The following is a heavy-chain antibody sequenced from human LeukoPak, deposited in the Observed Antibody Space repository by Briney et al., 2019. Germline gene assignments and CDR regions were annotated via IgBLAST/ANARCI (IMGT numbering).Heavy chain of an antibody. V-gene: IGHV5-51*01. D-gene: IGHD5-24*01. J-gene: IGHJ4*02. Sequence: GESLKISCKGSGYNFTNYWIGWVRQMPGKGLEWMGIIYPGDSDTTYSPSFQGQVTISAISTAYLQWSSLKASDTAMHYCARRRDGYNYVGTDYWGQGTLVTVSS. CDR1: GYNFTNYW. CDR3: ARRRDGYNYVGTDY. CDR2: IYPGDSDT.